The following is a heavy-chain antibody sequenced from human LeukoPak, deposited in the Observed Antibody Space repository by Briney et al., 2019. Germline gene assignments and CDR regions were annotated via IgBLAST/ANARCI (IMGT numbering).Heavy chain of an antibody. Sequence: GGALRLSCAACGCTFSDYGMNGIRQPPGRGLEWISYINYTSRLIKYADSVKGRFTISRDKAKKSLFLQMHRLRAEDTALYHCASSPWDGNVNDFYGNRFAPWGEGTLVTVSS. CDR1: GCTFSDYG. V-gene: IGHV3-11*06. CDR2: INYTSRLI. J-gene: IGHJ5*02. CDR3: ASSPWDGNVNDFYGNRFAP. D-gene: IGHD5/OR15-5a*01.